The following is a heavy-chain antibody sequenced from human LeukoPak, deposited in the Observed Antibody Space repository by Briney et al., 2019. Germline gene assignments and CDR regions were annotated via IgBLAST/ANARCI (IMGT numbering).Heavy chain of an antibody. Sequence: NPSETLSLTCTVSGGSISSYYWSWIRQPPGKGLEWIGYIYYSGSTNYNPSLKSRVTISVDTSKNQFSLKLSSVTAADTAVYYCASGRWVGGALTIHDPPYYFDYWGQGTLVTVSS. J-gene: IGHJ4*02. D-gene: IGHD3-10*01. V-gene: IGHV4-59*01. CDR2: IYYSGST. CDR3: ASGRWVGGALTIHDPPYYFDY. CDR1: GGSISSYY.